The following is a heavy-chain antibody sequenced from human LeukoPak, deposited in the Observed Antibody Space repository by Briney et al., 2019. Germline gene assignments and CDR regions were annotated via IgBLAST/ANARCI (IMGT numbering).Heavy chain of an antibody. J-gene: IGHJ4*02. Sequence: ASVKVSCKASGYTFTGYYVHWVRQAPGQGLEWMGWINPSSGGTNYAQKFQGRVTMTGDTSISTACMELSSLSFDDTAVYFCAGRPDTSMVAIFDYWGQGTLVTISS. CDR2: INPSSGGT. V-gene: IGHV1-2*02. CDR1: GYTFTGYY. CDR3: AGRPDTSMVAIFDY. D-gene: IGHD5-18*01.